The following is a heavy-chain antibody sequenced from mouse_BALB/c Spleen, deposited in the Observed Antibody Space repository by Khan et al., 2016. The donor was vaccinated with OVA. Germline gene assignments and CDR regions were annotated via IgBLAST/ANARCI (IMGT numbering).Heavy chain of an antibody. V-gene: IGHV1-20*02. Sequence: EVQLQQSGPELVKPGASVKISCKASGYSFTGYFMNWVMQSHGKSLEWIGRINPHIGETFYNQKFKGKAILTVDDSSSTVHRELRSLASEDSAVYYCTRKNGSDFDYWGQGTTLTVSS. D-gene: IGHD1-1*01. CDR2: INPHIGET. CDR1: GYSFTGYF. J-gene: IGHJ2*01. CDR3: TRKNGSDFDY.